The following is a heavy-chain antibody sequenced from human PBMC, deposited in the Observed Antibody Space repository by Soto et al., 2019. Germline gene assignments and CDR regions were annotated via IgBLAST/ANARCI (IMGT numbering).Heavy chain of an antibody. D-gene: IGHD6-6*01. CDR1: GYTFFNYG. J-gene: IGHJ5*02. CDR2: ISAYNGNT. V-gene: IGHV1-18*01. CDR3: ARRSSSSSWFDP. Sequence: GASVKVSFKTSGYTFFNYGTSWLRQAPGQGLEWMGWISAYNGNTNYAQNLQGRVTMTTDTSTKTAYMELRSLRSDDTAVYYCARRSSSSSWFDPWGQGTLVTVSS.